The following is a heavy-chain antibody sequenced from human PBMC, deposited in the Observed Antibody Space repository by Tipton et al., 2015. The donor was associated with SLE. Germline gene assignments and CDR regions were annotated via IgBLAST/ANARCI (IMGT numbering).Heavy chain of an antibody. CDR3: VVCSPSSCSYFDY. D-gene: IGHD2-2*01. V-gene: IGHV4-34*01. CDR1: DGSLSGYY. Sequence: TLSLTCTVFDGSLSGYYWAWLRQSPGKGLEWIGEISHDGGANYNPSLESRGTVPADTSKNQFSLRLTSVTAADTAVYYCVVCSPSSCSYFDYWGQGRLVTASS. CDR2: ISHDGGA. J-gene: IGHJ4*02.